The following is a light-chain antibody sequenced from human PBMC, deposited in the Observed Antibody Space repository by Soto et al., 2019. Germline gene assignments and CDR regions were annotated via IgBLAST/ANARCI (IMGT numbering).Light chain of an antibody. Sequence: DIQLTQSPSFLSASVGDRVTVTCRASQGIGSFLAWYQQRPGKAPKLLIYAASTLQSGVPSRFSGSWSGTDLALTLSNLQHEDFATYYCQQLSTYPYTFGQGTKLEIK. CDR1: QGIGSF. J-gene: IGKJ2*01. V-gene: IGKV1-9*01. CDR2: AAS. CDR3: QQLSTYPYT.